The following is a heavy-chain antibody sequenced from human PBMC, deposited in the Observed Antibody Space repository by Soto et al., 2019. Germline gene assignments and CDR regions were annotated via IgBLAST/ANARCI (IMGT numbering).Heavy chain of an antibody. Sequence: ASVKVSCKASGYTFTSYGISWVRQAPGQGLEWMGWISAYNGNTNYAQKLQGRVTMTTDTSTSTAYMELRSLRSDDTAVYYCARDFYTGSMVRGVIITPVTAFDIWGQGTMVTVS. CDR1: GYTFTSYG. J-gene: IGHJ3*02. D-gene: IGHD3-10*01. V-gene: IGHV1-18*01. CDR3: ARDFYTGSMVRGVIITPVTAFDI. CDR2: ISAYNGNT.